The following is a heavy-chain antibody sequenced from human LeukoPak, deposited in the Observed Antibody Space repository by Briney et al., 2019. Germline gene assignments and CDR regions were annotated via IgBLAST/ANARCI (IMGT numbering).Heavy chain of an antibody. Sequence: PSETLSLTCSVSGGSFRSTSYYWSWIRQSPGKGLEWIGYIYNTGRTNYNASLNSRVTISLDTSKNQFSLKLSSLTAADTAMYYCASLYCTRTSCYFLDPWGQGTLVIVSS. CDR2: IYNTGRT. J-gene: IGHJ5*02. V-gene: IGHV4-61*01. CDR3: ASLYCTRTSCYFLDP. D-gene: IGHD2-2*01. CDR1: GGSFRSTSYY.